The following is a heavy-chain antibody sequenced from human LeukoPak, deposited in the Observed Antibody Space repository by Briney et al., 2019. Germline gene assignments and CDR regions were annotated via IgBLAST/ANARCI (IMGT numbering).Heavy chain of an antibody. Sequence: GGSLRLSCAASGFTFSNYAMSWVRQAPGKGLEWVSSISSSSSYIYYADSVKGRFTISRDNAKNSLYLQMNSLRAEDTAVYYCAREAGQLVKNWGQGTLVTVSS. CDR1: GFTFSNYA. CDR2: ISSSSSYI. D-gene: IGHD6-13*01. J-gene: IGHJ4*02. V-gene: IGHV3-21*01. CDR3: AREAGQLVKN.